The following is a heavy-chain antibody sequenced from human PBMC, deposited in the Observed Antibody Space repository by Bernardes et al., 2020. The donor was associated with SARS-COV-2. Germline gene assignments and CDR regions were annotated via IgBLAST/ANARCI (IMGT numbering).Heavy chain of an antibody. J-gene: IGHJ6*01. CDR3: AGSGGGDFWSGYYFGARHQHYLYGMDV. Sequence: ASVKVSCKASGYTFTSYGISWVRQAPGQGLEWMGWISAYNGNTNYAQKLQGRVTMTTDTSTSTAYMELRSLRSDDTAVYYCAGSGGGDFWSGYYFGARHQHYLYGMDVWGQGTTVT. CDR2: ISAYNGNT. CDR1: GYTFTSYG. D-gene: IGHD3-3*01. V-gene: IGHV1-18*04.